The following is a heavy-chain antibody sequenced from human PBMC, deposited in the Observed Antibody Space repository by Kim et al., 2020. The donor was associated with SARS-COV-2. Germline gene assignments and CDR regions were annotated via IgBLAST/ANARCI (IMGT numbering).Heavy chain of an antibody. J-gene: IGHJ6*01. CDR1: GFTFSTYD. Sequence: GGSLRLSCAASGFTFSTYDMNWVRQAPGKGLEWVSFISSSGSTIYYADSVKGRFTISRDNDKTSLYFQINSLRSEDAAAYYCIRDWCDRSDDGCYY. CDR3: IRDWCDRSDDGCYY. D-gene: IGHD3-22*01. V-gene: IGHV3-48*03. CDR2: ISSSGSTI.